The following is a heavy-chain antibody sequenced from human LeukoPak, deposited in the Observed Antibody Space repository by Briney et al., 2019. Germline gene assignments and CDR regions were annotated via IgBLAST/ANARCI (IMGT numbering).Heavy chain of an antibody. V-gene: IGHV1-2*02. CDR1: GYTFTGYY. Sequence: ASVKVSCKASGYTFTGYYMHWVRQAPGQGLEWMGWINPNSGGTNYAQKFQGRVTMTRDTSISTAYMELSRLRSDDTAVYYCARDRVLLWLGERLYGMDVWGQGTTVTVSS. D-gene: IGHD3-10*01. J-gene: IGHJ6*02. CDR2: INPNSGGT. CDR3: ARDRVLLWLGERLYGMDV.